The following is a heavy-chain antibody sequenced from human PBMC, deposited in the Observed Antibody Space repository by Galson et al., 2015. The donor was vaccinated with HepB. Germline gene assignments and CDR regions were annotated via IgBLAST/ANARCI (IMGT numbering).Heavy chain of an antibody. V-gene: IGHV1-2*06. D-gene: IGHD3-10*01. CDR3: ARDLVRGVNDGFDM. Sequence: SVKVSCKASGYNFTDYHIHWVRQAPGHGLEWMGRINPYRGGANYAQKFVGRVTLTRDTSTSTAYMELRGLRSDDTAVFYCARDLVRGVNDGFDMWGQGTMVTVSS. J-gene: IGHJ3*02. CDR1: GYNFTDYH. CDR2: INPYRGGA.